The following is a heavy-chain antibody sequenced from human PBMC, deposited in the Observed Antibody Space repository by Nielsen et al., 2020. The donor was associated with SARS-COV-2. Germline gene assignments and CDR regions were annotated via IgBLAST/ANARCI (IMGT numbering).Heavy chain of an antibody. D-gene: IGHD3-22*01. CDR2: INHSGST. V-gene: IGHV4-34*01. Sequence: SGTLSLTCAVYGGSFSGYYWSWIRQPPGKGLEWIGEINHSGSTNYNPSLKSRVTISVDTSKNQFSLKLSSVTAADTAVCYCARRNGSGYYRQFDYWGQGTLVTVSS. J-gene: IGHJ4*02. CDR3: ARRNGSGYYRQFDY. CDR1: GGSFSGYY.